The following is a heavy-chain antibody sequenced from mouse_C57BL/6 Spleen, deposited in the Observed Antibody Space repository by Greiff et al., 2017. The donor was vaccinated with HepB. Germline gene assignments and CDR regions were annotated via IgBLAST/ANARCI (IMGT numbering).Heavy chain of an antibody. J-gene: IGHJ4*01. CDR1: GYTFTSYW. CDR2: IDPSDSYT. V-gene: IGHV1-69*01. CDR3: ARKRSSFDAMDY. Sequence: QVQLKQPGAELVMPGASVKLSCKASGYTFTSYWMHWVKQRPGQGLEWIGEIDPSDSYTNYNQKFKGKSTLTVDKSSSTAYMQLSSLTSEDSAVYYCARKRSSFDAMDYWGQGTSVTVSS. D-gene: IGHD1-1*01.